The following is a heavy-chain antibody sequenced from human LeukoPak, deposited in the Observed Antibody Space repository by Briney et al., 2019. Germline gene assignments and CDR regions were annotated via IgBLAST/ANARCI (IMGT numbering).Heavy chain of an antibody. CDR1: GFTFSSYS. J-gene: IGHJ3*02. Sequence: PGGSLRLSCAASGFTFSSYSMKWVRHAPGKGLEWVPSISSSSSYIHSADSGRGRFTISRDNAKNSLFLQMNSLRAEDTAVYYCARDEWGDAFDIWGQGTMVTVFS. CDR2: ISSSSSYI. CDR3: ARDEWGDAFDI. D-gene: IGHD1-26*01. V-gene: IGHV3-21*01.